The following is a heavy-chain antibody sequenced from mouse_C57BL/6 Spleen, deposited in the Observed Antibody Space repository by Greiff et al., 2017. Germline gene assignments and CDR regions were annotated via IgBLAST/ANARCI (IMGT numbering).Heavy chain of an antibody. J-gene: IGHJ2*01. Sequence: VQLQQPGAELVMPGASVKLSCKASGYTFTSYWMHWVKQRPGQGLEWIGEIDPSDSYTNYNQKFKGKSTLTVDKSSSTAYMQLSSLTSEDSAVYYCARGGGTGDYWGKGTTLTVSS. CDR1: GYTFTSYW. D-gene: IGHD4-1*01. V-gene: IGHV1-69*01. CDR2: IDPSDSYT. CDR3: ARGGGTGDY.